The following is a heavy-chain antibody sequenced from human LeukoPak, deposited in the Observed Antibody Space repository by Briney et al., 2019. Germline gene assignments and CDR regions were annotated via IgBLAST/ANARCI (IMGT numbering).Heavy chain of an antibody. Sequence: SETLSLTCTASGGSISSYYWSWIRQPPGKGLEWIGYIYYSGSTNYNPSLKSRVTISVDTSKNQFSLKLSSVTAADTAVYYCARGWTQDAFDIWGQGTMVTVSS. D-gene: IGHD1-1*01. J-gene: IGHJ3*02. CDR1: GGSISSYY. CDR2: IYYSGST. V-gene: IGHV4-59*01. CDR3: ARGWTQDAFDI.